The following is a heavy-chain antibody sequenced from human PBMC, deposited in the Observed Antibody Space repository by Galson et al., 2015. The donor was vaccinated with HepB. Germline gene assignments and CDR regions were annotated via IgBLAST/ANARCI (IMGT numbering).Heavy chain of an antibody. J-gene: IGHJ4*02. D-gene: IGHD3-10*01. CDR2: INWNGGST. Sequence: SLRLSCAASGFTFDNYGMSWVRQAPGKGLEWVSGINWNGGSTGYADSVKGRFTISRDNAKNSLYLQMNSLRAEDTALYYCARGVLLWFGELNPLLDYWGQGTLVTVSS. CDR1: GFTFDNYG. CDR3: ARGVLLWFGELNPLLDY. V-gene: IGHV3-20*04.